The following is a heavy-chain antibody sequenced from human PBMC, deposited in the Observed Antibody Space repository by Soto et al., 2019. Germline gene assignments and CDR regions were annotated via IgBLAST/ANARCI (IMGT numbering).Heavy chain of an antibody. CDR3: ERWGNLYSGSYENFDL. V-gene: IGHV1-18*01. CDR2: ISAYTGNT. CDR1: GYSFSSLG. J-gene: IGHJ4*02. D-gene: IGHD1-26*01. Sequence: QIQLVQSGAEVKEPGASVKVSCKASGYSFSSLGISWVRQAPGQGLEWMGWISAYTGNTNYGQKFLGRLTMTTDTSTSTAYMELRSLRSDDTAVYYCERWGNLYSGSYENFDLWGQGTLVTVSS.